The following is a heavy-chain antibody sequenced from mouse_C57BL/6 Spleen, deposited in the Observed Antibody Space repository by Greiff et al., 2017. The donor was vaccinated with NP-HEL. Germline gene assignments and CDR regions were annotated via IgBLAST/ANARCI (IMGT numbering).Heavy chain of an antibody. Sequence: EVQLVESGPGLVKPSQSLSLTCSVTGYSITSGYYWNWIRQFPGNKLEWMGYISYDGSNNYNPSLKNRISITRDTSKNQFFLKLNSVTTEDTATYYCARDRYDYGFAYWGQGTLVTVSA. D-gene: IGHD2-4*01. CDR3: ARDRYDYGFAY. CDR1: GYSITSGYY. V-gene: IGHV3-6*01. CDR2: ISYDGSN. J-gene: IGHJ3*01.